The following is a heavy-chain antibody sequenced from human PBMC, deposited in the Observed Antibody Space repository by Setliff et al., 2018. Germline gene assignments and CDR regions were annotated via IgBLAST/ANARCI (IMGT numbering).Heavy chain of an antibody. CDR2: ISSSSESI. CDR3: ARGQGLYYFDSSGYYMDI. V-gene: IGHV3-48*01. J-gene: IGHJ4*01. Sequence: PGGSLRLSCAGSGFTFSTHSMSWVRQAPGKGLEWVSYISSSSESIYYAESVKGRFTISRDNAKNSLSLQMNSLRPGDTAVYYCARGQGLYYFDSSGYYMDIWGHGALVTVSS. CDR1: GFTFSTHS. D-gene: IGHD3-22*01.